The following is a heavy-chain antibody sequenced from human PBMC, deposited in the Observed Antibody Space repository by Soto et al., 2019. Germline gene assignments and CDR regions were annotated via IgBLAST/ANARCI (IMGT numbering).Heavy chain of an antibody. V-gene: IGHV3-23*01. D-gene: IGHD2-15*01. Sequence: EVQLLESGGGLVQPGCSLRLSCVVSGVKLRNHDMNCVRQHPAKGLEYVSNINYAGSSTSYADAVKGRVTISRDNSHNTLYLQMTTRPAEHTAVYYCMVDPNIQWGYWRLGALVTFSA. CDR2: INYAGSST. CDR1: GVKLRNHD. CDR3: MVDPNIQWGY. J-gene: IGHJ4*01.